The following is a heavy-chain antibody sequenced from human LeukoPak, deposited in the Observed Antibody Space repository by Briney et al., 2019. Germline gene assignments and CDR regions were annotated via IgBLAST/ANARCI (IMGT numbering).Heavy chain of an antibody. D-gene: IGHD2-2*01. CDR3: ASPDCSSTSCWAFDI. V-gene: IGHV4-30-2*01. Sequence: PSETLSLTCTVSGGSISSGGYYWSWIRQPPGKGLEWIGYIYHSGSTYYNPSLKSRVTISVDRSKNQFSLKLSSVTAADTAVYCCASPDCSSTSCWAFDIWGQGTMVTVSS. CDR1: GGSISSGGYY. J-gene: IGHJ3*02. CDR2: IYHSGST.